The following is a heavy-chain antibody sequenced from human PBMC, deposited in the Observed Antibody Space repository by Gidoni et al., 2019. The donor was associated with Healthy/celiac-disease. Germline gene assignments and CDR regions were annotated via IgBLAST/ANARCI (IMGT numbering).Heavy chain of an antibody. V-gene: IGHV3-33*01. D-gene: IGHD3-10*01. CDR1: GFTFSSYG. J-gene: IGHJ4*02. CDR3: ARGFYYGSGSYPDFDY. CDR2: IWYDGSNK. Sequence: QVQLVESGGGVVQPGRSLRLSCAASGFTFSSYGMHWVRQAPGKGLEWLAVIWYDGSNKYYADSVKGRFTISRDNSKNTLYLQMNSLRAEDTAVYYCARGFYYGSGSYPDFDYWGQGTLVTVSS.